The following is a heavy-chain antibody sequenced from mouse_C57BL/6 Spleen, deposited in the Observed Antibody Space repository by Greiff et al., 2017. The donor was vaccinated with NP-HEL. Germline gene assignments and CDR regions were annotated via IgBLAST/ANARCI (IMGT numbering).Heavy chain of an antibody. Sequence: VQLQQSGAELAKPGASVKLSCKASGYTFTSYWMHWVKQRPGQGLEWIGYINPSSGYTKYNQKFKDKDTLTADNSSSTAYMQLSSLTYEDSAVYYCARFGDYGSSYGYAMDYWGQGTSVTVSS. J-gene: IGHJ4*01. CDR1: GYTFTSYW. CDR2: INPSSGYT. V-gene: IGHV1-7*01. CDR3: ARFGDYGSSYGYAMDY. D-gene: IGHD1-1*01.